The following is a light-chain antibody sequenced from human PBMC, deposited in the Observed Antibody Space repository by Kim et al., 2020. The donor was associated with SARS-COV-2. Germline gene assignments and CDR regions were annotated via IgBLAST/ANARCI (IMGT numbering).Light chain of an antibody. CDR3: QAWDSSTVV. CDR1: KLGYKY. Sequence: SVSPGQTASITCSGDKLGYKYACWYQQKPGQSPVVVIYKDSERPSGIPERFSGSNSGNTATLTISGTQAIDEAEYYCQAWDSSTVVFGGGTQLTVL. J-gene: IGLJ2*01. V-gene: IGLV3-1*01. CDR2: KDS.